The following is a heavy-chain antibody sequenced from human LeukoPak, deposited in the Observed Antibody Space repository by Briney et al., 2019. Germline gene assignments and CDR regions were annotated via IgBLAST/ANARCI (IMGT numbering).Heavy chain of an antibody. D-gene: IGHD3-3*01. J-gene: IGHJ4*02. V-gene: IGHV3-21*01. CDR1: GFTFSSYS. CDR3: ARADGYYDFWSGYFTTAGNFDY. CDR2: ISSSSSYI. Sequence: GGSLRLSCAASGFTFSSYSMNWVRQAPGKGLEWVSSISSSSSYIYYADSVKGRFTISRDNAKNSLYLQMNSLRAEDTAVYYCARADGYYDFWSGYFTTAGNFDYWGQGTLVTVSS.